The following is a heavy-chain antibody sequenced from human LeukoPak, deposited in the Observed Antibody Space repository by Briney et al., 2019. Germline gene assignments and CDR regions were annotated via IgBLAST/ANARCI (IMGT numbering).Heavy chain of an antibody. CDR2: IYPGDSDT. J-gene: IGHJ5*02. Sequence: GESLKISCRCSGYTFTSNWIAWVRQMPGKGLEWMGIIYPGDSDTRYSPSFQGQVTISVDKSISTAYLHWSSLKASDTAMYYCARLSVDDGGMVRAYWFDPWGQGTPVTVSS. D-gene: IGHD3-10*01. CDR1: GYTFTSNW. CDR3: ARLSVDDGGMVRAYWFDP. V-gene: IGHV5-51*01.